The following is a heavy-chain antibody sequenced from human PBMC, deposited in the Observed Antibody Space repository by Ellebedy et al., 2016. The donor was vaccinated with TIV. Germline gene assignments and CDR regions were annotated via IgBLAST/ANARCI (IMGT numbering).Heavy chain of an antibody. J-gene: IGHJ4*02. CDR3: ARKEADYGDSGVDY. CDR2: FDPEDGET. Sequence: ASVKVSCKVSGYTLTELSMHWVRQAPGKGLEWMGGFDPEDGETIYAQKFQGRVTMTEDTSTDTAYMELSSLRSEDTAVYYCARKEADYGDSGVDYWGQGTLVTVSS. CDR1: GYTLTELS. D-gene: IGHD4-17*01. V-gene: IGHV1-24*01.